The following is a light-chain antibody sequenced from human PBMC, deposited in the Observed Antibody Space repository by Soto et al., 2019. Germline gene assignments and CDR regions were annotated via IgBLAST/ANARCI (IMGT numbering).Light chain of an antibody. V-gene: IGLV2-11*01. J-gene: IGLJ1*01. Sequence: QSVLTQPRSVSGTPGQSVTISFTGTSSYNYVSWYQQHPCKVPYLMTYYISKRPSGVPDRFYGFKSGNTSSLTISGLQADELSHECCCSFAARFTHVFGTGSKVT. CDR2: YIS. CDR3: CSFAARFTHV. CDR1: SSYNY.